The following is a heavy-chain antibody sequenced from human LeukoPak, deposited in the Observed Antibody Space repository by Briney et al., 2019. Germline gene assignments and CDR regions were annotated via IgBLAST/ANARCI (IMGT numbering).Heavy chain of an antibody. CDR1: EFTFSSYW. D-gene: IGHD6-19*01. CDR3: ARGGSSDWYENAFDI. J-gene: IGHJ3*02. CDR2: IKQDGSEK. Sequence: GGSLRLSCAASEFTFSSYWMSWVRQAPGKGLEWVANIKQDGSEKYYVDSVKGRFTISRDNAKNSLYLHMNSLRAEDTAVYYCARGGSSDWYENAFDIWGQGTMVTVSS. V-gene: IGHV3-7*01.